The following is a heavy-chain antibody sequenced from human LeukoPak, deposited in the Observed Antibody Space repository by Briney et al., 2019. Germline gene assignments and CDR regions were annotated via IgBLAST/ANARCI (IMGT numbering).Heavy chain of an antibody. Sequence: SWFRQPPGKGLEWIGEIYHSGSTNYNPSLKSRVTISVDKSKNQFSLKLSSVTAADTAVYYCARRLNYYYGMDVWGQGTTVTVSS. V-gene: IGHV4-4*02. CDR2: IYHSGST. CDR3: ARRLNYYYGMDV. J-gene: IGHJ6*02.